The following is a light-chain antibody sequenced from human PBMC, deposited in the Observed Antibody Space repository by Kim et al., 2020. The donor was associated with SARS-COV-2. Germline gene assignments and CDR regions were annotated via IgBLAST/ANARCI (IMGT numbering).Light chain of an antibody. CDR1: QSLVHSDGNTY. V-gene: IGKV2-30*02. Sequence: PASISCRSSQSLVHSDGNTYFNWYQQRPGQSPRRLIYKVSKRDSGVPERFSGSASGTDFTLKISRVEADDVGIYYCLQGTLWPWTFGQGTKVDIK. CDR3: LQGTLWPWT. CDR2: KVS. J-gene: IGKJ1*01.